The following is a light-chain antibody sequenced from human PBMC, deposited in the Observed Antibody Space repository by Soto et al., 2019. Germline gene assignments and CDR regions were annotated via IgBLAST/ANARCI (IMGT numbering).Light chain of an antibody. CDR3: HQYGSLYT. J-gene: IGKJ2*01. CDR2: AAS. Sequence: EIVLTQSPCTLSLSPGERATLSCRASQSVSSNYLAWYQQKPGQAPRLLIYAASSRATGIPDRFSGSGSGTDFTLTISRLEPEDFAVYYCHQYGSLYTFGQGTKVEIK. CDR1: QSVSSNY. V-gene: IGKV3-20*01.